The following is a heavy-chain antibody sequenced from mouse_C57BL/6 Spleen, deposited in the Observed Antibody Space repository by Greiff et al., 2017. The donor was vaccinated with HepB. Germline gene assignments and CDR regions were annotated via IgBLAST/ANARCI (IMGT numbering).Heavy chain of an antibody. CDR3: ARAPVSYAMDY. D-gene: IGHD6-2*01. CDR2: IYPGDGDT. Sequence: QVQLQQSGPELVKPGASVKISCKASGYAFSSSWMNWVKQRPGKGLEWIGRIYPGDGDTNYNGKFKGKATLTADKSSSTAYMQLSSLTSEDSAVYCCARAPVSYAMDYWGQGTSVTVSS. CDR1: GYAFSSSW. V-gene: IGHV1-82*01. J-gene: IGHJ4*01.